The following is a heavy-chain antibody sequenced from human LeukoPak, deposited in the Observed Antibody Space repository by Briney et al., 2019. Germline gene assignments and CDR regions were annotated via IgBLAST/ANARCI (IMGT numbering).Heavy chain of an antibody. CDR1: GFTFSTFT. CDR2: ISSSSSYI. Sequence: GGSLRLSCVVSGFTFSTFTMNWVRQAPGKGLEWVSSISSSSSYIYYADSVKGRFTISRDNAKNSLYLQMNSLRAEDTAVYYCARDRDLPYSSSWSWSGGNHYFDYWGQGTLVTVSS. D-gene: IGHD6-13*01. CDR3: ARDRDLPYSSSWSWSGGNHYFDY. V-gene: IGHV3-21*01. J-gene: IGHJ4*02.